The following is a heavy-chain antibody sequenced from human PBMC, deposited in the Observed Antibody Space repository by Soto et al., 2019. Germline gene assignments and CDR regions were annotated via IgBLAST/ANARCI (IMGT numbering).Heavy chain of an antibody. V-gene: IGHV3-33*01. Sequence: ESGGGVVQPGRSLRLSCAASGFTFSSYGMHWVRQAPGKGLEWVAVIWYDGSNKYYADSVKGRFTISRDNSKNTLYLQMNSLRAEDTAVYYCAREEDTAMAHFDYWGQGTLVTVSS. CDR2: IWYDGSNK. D-gene: IGHD5-18*01. CDR1: GFTFSSYG. J-gene: IGHJ4*02. CDR3: AREEDTAMAHFDY.